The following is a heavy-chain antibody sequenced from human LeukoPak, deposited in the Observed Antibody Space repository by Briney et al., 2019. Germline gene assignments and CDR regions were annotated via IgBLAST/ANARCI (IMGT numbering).Heavy chain of an antibody. CDR1: GFTFSSYG. D-gene: IGHD6-13*01. CDR2: IRYDGSNK. V-gene: IGHV3-30*02. CDR3: ARAQGIAAAGGYYYYYYYMDV. J-gene: IGHJ6*03. Sequence: GGSLRLSCAASGFTFSSYGMHWVRQAPGKGLEWVAFIRYDGSNKYYADSVKGRFTISRDNSKNTLYLHVNSLRPEDTAVYYCARAQGIAAAGGYYYYYYYMDVWGKGTTVTISS.